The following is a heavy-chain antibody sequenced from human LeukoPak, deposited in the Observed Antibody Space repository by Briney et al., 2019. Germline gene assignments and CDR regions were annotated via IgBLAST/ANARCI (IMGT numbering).Heavy chain of an antibody. CDR3: ASAHDYGDYEYYFDY. V-gene: IGHV1-69*13. CDR2: IIPIFGTA. J-gene: IGHJ4*02. D-gene: IGHD4-17*01. Sequence: SVKVSCKASGGTFSSYAISWVRQAPGQGLEWMGGIIPIFGTANYAQKFQGRVTITADESTSTAYMELSSLRSEDTAVYYCASAHDYGDYEYYFDYWGQGTLVTVPS. CDR1: GGTFSSYA.